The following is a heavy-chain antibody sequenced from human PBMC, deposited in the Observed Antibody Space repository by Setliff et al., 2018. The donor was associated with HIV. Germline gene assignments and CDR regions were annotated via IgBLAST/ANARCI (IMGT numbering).Heavy chain of an antibody. CDR2: FYYSGSS. CDR3: AKVLPAADMAREIDS. V-gene: IGHV4-39*01. J-gene: IGHJ4*02. Sequence: LSLTCTVSGDSISRRIYYWGWIRQPPGKGREWVGNFYYSGSSHYNPSLKSRVNISVDTSKQQFSLKLISVSAADTAVYYCAKVLPAADMAREIDSWGQGPLVTVSS. CDR1: GDSISRRIYY. D-gene: IGHD2-2*01.